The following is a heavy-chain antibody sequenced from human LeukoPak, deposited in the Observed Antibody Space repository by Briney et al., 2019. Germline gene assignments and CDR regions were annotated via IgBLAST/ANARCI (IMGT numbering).Heavy chain of an antibody. CDR2: IVVGSGNT. Sequence: GASVKVSCKASGFTFTTSAVQWVRQARGQRFEWIGWIVVGSGNTNYAQKFQERVIITRDMSTSTAYMELSSVRSEDTAVYYCAAGGPADYRSIYDYGMDFWGRGTTVTVSS. CDR1: GFTFTTSA. J-gene: IGHJ6*04. CDR3: AAGGPADYRSIYDYGMDF. V-gene: IGHV1-58*01. D-gene: IGHD4-11*01.